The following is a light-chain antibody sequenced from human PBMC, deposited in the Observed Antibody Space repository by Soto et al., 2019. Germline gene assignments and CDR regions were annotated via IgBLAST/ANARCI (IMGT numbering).Light chain of an antibody. J-gene: IGKJ2*01. Sequence: EIVMTQSPDTLSVSPGERATLSCRASQNVGRNVAWYQQRPGQAPRLLIHGTSTRAADIPARFSGSVSGTEFTLTINSLQPEDFVNYYCQQYNNWPPMSTFGQGTKLE. CDR3: QQYNNWPPMST. V-gene: IGKV3-15*01. CDR2: GTS. CDR1: QNVGRN.